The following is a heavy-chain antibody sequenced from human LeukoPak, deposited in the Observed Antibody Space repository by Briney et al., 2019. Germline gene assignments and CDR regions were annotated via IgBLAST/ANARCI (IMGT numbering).Heavy chain of an antibody. J-gene: IGHJ4*02. D-gene: IGHD3/OR15-3a*01. V-gene: IGHV3-74*01. Sequence: GGSLRLSCAASGFTFDDYAMHWVRQAPGKGLEWVSCIKSDGSSTSYADSVKGRFTITRDSAKNTLYLQMNSLRAEDTAVYYCARGTGNYYGYWGQGTLVTVSS. CDR1: GFTFDDYA. CDR3: ARGTGNYYGY. CDR2: IKSDGSST.